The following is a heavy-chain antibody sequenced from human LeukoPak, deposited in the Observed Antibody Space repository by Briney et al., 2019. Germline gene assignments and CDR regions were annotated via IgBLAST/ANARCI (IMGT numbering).Heavy chain of an antibody. Sequence: SQTLSLACTVSGGSISSGSYYWSWIRQPAGKGLEWIGRIYTSGSTNYNPSLKSRVTISVDTSKNQFSLKLSSVTAADTAVYYCARHIRGYYDSSGYSYWGQGTLVTVSS. CDR1: GGSISSGSYY. CDR2: IYTSGST. J-gene: IGHJ4*02. CDR3: ARHIRGYYDSSGYSY. V-gene: IGHV4-61*02. D-gene: IGHD3-22*01.